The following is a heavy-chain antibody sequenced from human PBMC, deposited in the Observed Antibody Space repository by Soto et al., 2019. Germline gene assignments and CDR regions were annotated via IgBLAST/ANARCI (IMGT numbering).Heavy chain of an antibody. Sequence: WGSLVLSSAASVFTFSSYAMIVVRQAPGKGLEWVSAISGSGGSTYYADSVKGRFTISRDNSKNTLYLQMNSLRAEDTAVYYCAKASSSWYHYYYGMDVWGQGTTVTVSS. CDR3: AKASSSWYHYYYGMDV. CDR1: VFTFSSYA. D-gene: IGHD6-13*01. V-gene: IGHV3-23*01. CDR2: ISGSGGST. J-gene: IGHJ6*01.